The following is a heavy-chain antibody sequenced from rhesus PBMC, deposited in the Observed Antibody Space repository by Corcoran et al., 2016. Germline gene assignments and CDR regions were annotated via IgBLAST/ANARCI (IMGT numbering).Heavy chain of an antibody. CDR1: DFTFVTSA. CDR3: ARETIQRVFDY. CDR2: ISYEGSKK. D-gene: IGHD5-24*01. V-gene: IGHV3-54*02. Sequence: ELRLVGFGGGWVRLGGSLDPSFAASDFTFVTSAFHWSGQAHGKGLEWVEVISYEGSKKYYADTVKDRFTISRDNSKNMLYLQMNNLKLEDTAVYYCARETIQRVFDYWGQGVLVTVSS. J-gene: IGHJ4*01.